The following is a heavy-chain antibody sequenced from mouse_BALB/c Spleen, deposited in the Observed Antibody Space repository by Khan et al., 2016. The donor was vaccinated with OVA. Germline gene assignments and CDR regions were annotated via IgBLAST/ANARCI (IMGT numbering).Heavy chain of an antibody. CDR1: GYTFTNYW. J-gene: IGHJ4*01. CDR2: IYPGSGNT. Sequence: QVQLKESGAELVRPGTSVKMSCKTAGYTFTNYWIGWVKQRPGHGLEWIGDIYPGSGNTNYNEKFKGKATLTADTSSSTAYMHLSSLTSEDSAIYYWARPDYYGSSYDTMDAWGQGTSVTVSS. CDR3: ARPDYYGSSYDTMDA. D-gene: IGHD1-1*01. V-gene: IGHV1-63*02.